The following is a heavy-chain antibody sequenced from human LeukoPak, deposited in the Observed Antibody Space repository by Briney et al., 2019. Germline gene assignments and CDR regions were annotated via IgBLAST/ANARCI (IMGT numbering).Heavy chain of an antibody. Sequence: GGSLRLSCAASGFTVSNNYMSWVRQAPGKGLEWVSVIYSGGSTYYADSVKGRFTISRDNSKNTLYLQMNSLRAEDTAVYYCAKRIQSAMATGYWGQGTLVTVSS. D-gene: IGHD5-18*01. V-gene: IGHV3-53*01. CDR1: GFTVSNNY. CDR2: IYSGGST. CDR3: AKRIQSAMATGY. J-gene: IGHJ4*02.